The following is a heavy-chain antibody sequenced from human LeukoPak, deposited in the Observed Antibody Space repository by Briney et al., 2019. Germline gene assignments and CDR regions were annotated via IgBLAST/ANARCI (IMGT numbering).Heavy chain of an antibody. V-gene: IGHV3-21*01. CDR1: GFTFSSYS. CDR3: ARDYSPSRGYSGYDTSFYYYMDV. J-gene: IGHJ6*03. CDR2: ISSSSSYI. Sequence: GGSLRLSCAASGFTFSSYSMNWVRQAPGKGLEWVSFISSSSSYIYYADSMKGRFTISRDNAKNSLYLQMNSLRAEDTAVYYCARDYSPSRGYSGYDTSFYYYMDVWGKGTTVTVSS. D-gene: IGHD5-12*01.